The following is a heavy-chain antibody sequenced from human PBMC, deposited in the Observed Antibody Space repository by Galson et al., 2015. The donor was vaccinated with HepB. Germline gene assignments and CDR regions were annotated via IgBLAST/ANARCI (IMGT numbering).Heavy chain of an antibody. J-gene: IGHJ4*02. CDR3: SSPFCFGGNSYPLWY. CDR2: IYSGGHA. V-gene: IGHV3-53*01. CDR1: GFTVSNTY. Sequence: SLRLSCAASGFTVSNTYMSWVRQAPGKGLEWLSVIYSGGHAFYADSVKGRFTIFRDTSKKTVYLQMNSLRVEDTAVYYCSSPFCFGGNSYPLWYWGQGTLVTVSS. D-gene: IGHD4-23*01.